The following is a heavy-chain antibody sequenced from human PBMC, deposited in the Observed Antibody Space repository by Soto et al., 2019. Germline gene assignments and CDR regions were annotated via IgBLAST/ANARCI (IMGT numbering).Heavy chain of an antibody. V-gene: IGHV1-69*01. CDR2: IIPVSGPA. CDR1: GGTLNNYV. J-gene: IGHJ4*02. Sequence: QVRLVQSGAEVKKPGSSVKVSCKASGGTLNNYVLNWVRQAPGQGLEWMGAIIPVSGPADYAQRFQGRVTITADLSTATVYMELSSLTSDDTAVYYCAGGTWEPLWGQGTLVTVSS. CDR3: AGGTWEPL. D-gene: IGHD1-26*01.